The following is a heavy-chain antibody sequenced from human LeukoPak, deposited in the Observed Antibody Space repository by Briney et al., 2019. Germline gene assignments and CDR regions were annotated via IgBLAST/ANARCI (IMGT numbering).Heavy chain of an antibody. CDR2: IKPDGGEK. CDR3: ARGGQLGISHHMDV. Sequence: GGSLRLSCAASGFSFSDYWMTWVRQAPGKGLEWVANIKPDGGEKYYVGSVMGRFTVSRDNARNSLFLQMKSLRAEDTGVYYCARGGQLGISHHMDVWGKGTTVTVSS. V-gene: IGHV3-7*01. J-gene: IGHJ6*03. CDR1: GFSFSDYW. D-gene: IGHD1-1*01.